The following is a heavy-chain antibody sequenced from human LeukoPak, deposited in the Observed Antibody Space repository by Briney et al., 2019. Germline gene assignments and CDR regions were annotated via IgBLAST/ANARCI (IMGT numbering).Heavy chain of an antibody. J-gene: IGHJ3*02. Sequence: GESLKISCKGSGYNFTTFWIGWVRQMPGKGLEWMGIIHPGDSDTRCSPSFQGQVTISADKSISTASLQWSSLKASDTAMYYCARHDVCSSTRCYNTYDIWGQGTMVTVSS. CDR2: IHPGDSDT. CDR1: GYNFTTFW. D-gene: IGHD2-2*02. CDR3: ARHDVCSSTRCYNTYDI. V-gene: IGHV5-51*01.